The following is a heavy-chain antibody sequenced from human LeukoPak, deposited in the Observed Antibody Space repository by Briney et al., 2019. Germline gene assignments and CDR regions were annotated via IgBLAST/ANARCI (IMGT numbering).Heavy chain of an antibody. CDR1: GLIFSTYA. D-gene: IGHD2/OR15-2a*01. Sequence: PGGSLRLSCAASGLIFSTYAMSWVRQGPGKGLEWVATITGGGGTAYYADSVKGRFTISRDNSKNTLYVQMNSLRAEDTAVYYCAKGFSYFDYWGQGTVVTVSS. CDR3: AKGFSYFDY. CDR2: ITGGGGTA. J-gene: IGHJ4*02. V-gene: IGHV3-23*01.